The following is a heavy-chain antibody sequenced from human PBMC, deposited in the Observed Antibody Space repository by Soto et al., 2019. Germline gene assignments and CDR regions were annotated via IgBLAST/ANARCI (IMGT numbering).Heavy chain of an antibody. Sequence: QVQLVQSGAEVKKPGSSVKVSCKASADTFTGYSVTWERQAPGQGLEWVGRVIPILGASNFAQKFQGRVTISADKSADTAYMVLTGLTSEDTAVYYCARSRGSYYTNFDSWGQGTLVTVSS. CDR3: ARSRGSYYTNFDS. J-gene: IGHJ4*02. D-gene: IGHD3-16*01. CDR1: ADTFTGYS. V-gene: IGHV1-69*08. CDR2: VIPILGAS.